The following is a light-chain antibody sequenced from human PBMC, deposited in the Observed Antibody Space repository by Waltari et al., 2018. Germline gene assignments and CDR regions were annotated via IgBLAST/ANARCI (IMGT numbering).Light chain of an antibody. CDR2: WAS. J-gene: IGKJ1*01. CDR1: QGVLYSSNNKNY. CDR3: QQYYSTPGT. V-gene: IGKV4-1*01. Sequence: DIVMTQSPDSLAVSLGERATINCKSSQGVLYSSNNKNYLAWYQQKPGQPPKLLIYWASTRESGVPDRFSGSGSGTDFTRTISSLQAEDVAVYYCQQYYSTPGTFGQGTKVEIK.